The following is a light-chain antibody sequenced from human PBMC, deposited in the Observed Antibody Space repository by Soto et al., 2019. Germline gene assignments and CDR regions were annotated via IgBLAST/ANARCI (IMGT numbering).Light chain of an antibody. CDR3: QNSNNVQII. CDR2: DAS. J-gene: IGKJ3*01. V-gene: IGKV1-27*01. Sequence: DIQMTQSPSSLSASIGDRVTIACRARQGINNYLAWYQQKPGKVPNLLIYDASTMQSGAPSRFSGSGAGTDFTLTISSLQPEDVATYFCQNSNNVQIIFGPGTKVDIK. CDR1: QGINNY.